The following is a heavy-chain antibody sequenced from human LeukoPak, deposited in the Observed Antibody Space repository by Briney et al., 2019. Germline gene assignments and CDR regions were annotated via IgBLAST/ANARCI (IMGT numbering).Heavy chain of an antibody. CDR3: ARGTTPQPWDFDY. D-gene: IGHD1-1*01. V-gene: IGHV3-21*01. Sequence: GSLRLSCAASGFTFSSYSMNWVRQAPGKGLEWVSSISSSSSYIYYADSVKGRFTISRDNAKNSLYLQMNSLRAEDTAVYYCARGTTPQPWDFDYWGQGALVTVSS. CDR2: ISSSSSYI. CDR1: GFTFSSYS. J-gene: IGHJ4*02.